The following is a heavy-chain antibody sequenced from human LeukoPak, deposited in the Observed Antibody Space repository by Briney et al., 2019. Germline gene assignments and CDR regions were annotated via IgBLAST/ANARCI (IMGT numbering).Heavy chain of an antibody. CDR3: VRDLFSSGWYANFAY. CDR1: GGSFSSYA. CDR2: IIPNFGTA. J-gene: IGHJ4*02. Sequence: GASVKVSCKASGGSFSSYAFSWVRQAPGQGLEWMGGIIPNFGTANYAQKFRGRVTITADKSTTTAYMEISGLKSEDTAVYYCVRDLFSSGWYANFAYWGLGSLVTVTS. V-gene: IGHV1-69*06. D-gene: IGHD6-19*01.